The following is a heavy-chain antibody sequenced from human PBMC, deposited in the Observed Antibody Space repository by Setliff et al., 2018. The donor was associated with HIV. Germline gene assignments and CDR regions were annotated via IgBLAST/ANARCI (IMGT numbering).Heavy chain of an antibody. Sequence: VSCKASGGTFSSYAISWVRQAPGQGLEWMGGSIPMYGTSNYAQKFQGRVTITTDESTSTAYMELSRLRSDDTAVYYCARSPRYSSGWYDSYFDQWGQGTLVTVSS. J-gene: IGHJ4*02. CDR1: GGTFSSYA. V-gene: IGHV1-69*05. CDR3: ARSPRYSSGWYDSYFDQ. CDR2: SIPMYGTS. D-gene: IGHD6-19*01.